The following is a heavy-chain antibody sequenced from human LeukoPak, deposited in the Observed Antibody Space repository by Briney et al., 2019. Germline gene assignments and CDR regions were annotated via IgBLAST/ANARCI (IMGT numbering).Heavy chain of an antibody. CDR2: INPNSGGT. CDR1: GYIFTNFG. J-gene: IGHJ6*03. CDR3: ARVEEGYGSGRRENYYYYYMDV. Sequence: ASVKVSCKASGYIFTNFGISWVRQARGQGLEWMGWINPNSGGTNYAQKLQGRVTMTTDTSTSTAYMELRSLRSDDTAVYYCARVEEGYGSGRRENYYYYYMDVWGKGTTVTISS. V-gene: IGHV1-18*01. D-gene: IGHD3-10*01.